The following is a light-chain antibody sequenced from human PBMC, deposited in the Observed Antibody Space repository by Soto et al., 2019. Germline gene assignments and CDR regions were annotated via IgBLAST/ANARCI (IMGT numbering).Light chain of an antibody. V-gene: IGKV3D-20*01. CDR3: QQYGDSVFT. Sequence: VLTQSPDTLSLSPGERATLSCGASQSIYDNHLAWYQQKPGLAPKLLVYDASNRASGIPDRFSGSGSGPDFTLTISRLEPEDSAVYYCQQYGDSVFTFGGGTKVAIK. CDR1: QSIYDNH. J-gene: IGKJ4*01. CDR2: DAS.